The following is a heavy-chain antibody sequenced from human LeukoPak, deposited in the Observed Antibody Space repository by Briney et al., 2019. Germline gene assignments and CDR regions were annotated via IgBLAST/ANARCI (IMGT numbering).Heavy chain of an antibody. CDR1: GYTFTSYA. Sequence: GASVKVSCKASGYTFTSYAMHWVRQAPGQRLEWMGWINAGNGSTKYSQKFQGRVTITRDTSASTAYMELSSLRSEDTAVYYCARDRFIFGVVREAWFDPWGQGTLVTVSS. CDR2: INAGNGST. J-gene: IGHJ5*02. CDR3: ARDRFIFGVVREAWFDP. V-gene: IGHV1-3*01. D-gene: IGHD3-3*02.